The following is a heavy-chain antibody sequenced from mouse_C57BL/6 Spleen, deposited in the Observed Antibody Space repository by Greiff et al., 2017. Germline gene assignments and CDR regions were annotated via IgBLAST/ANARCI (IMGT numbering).Heavy chain of an antibody. CDR1: GYTFTDYE. CDR2: IDPETGGT. V-gene: IGHV1-15*01. Sequence: QVQLKQSGAELVRPGASVTLSCKASGYTFTDYEMHWVKQTPVHGLEWIGAIDPETGGTAYNQKFKGKAILTADKSSSTAYMELRSLTSEDSAVYYCTNSITTVVATGDWYFDVWGTGTTVTVSS. D-gene: IGHD1-1*01. CDR3: TNSITTVVATGDWYFDV. J-gene: IGHJ1*03.